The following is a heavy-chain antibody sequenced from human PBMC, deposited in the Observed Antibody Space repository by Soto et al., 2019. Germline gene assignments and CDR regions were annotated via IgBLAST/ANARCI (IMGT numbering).Heavy chain of an antibody. CDR2: IYYTGST. CDR1: GDSVSSGSYF. D-gene: IGHD2-8*01. J-gene: IGHJ5*02. Sequence: PSETLSLTCTVSGDSVSSGSYFWSWIRQPPGKGLDWIGNIYYTGSTNYNPSFKSRVTISVDMSKNQFSLRLTSLTAADTVVYYCARAPVELRANWFDPWGQGTVVTVSS. CDR3: ARAPVELRANWFDP. V-gene: IGHV4-61*01.